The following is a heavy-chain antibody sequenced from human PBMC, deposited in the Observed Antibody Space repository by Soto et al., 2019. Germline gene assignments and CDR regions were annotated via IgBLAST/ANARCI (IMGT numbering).Heavy chain of an antibody. CDR1: GFTFGGFS. Sequence: PGGSLRLSCAASGFTFGGFSMNWVRQAPGKGLEWVSSVTSSPSSMFYADSVKGRFTISRDDAKDSLFLQMNSLRPDDTAVYCWARAAESGTSGYVLGYCGLGTLV. CDR2: VTSSPSSM. CDR3: ARAAESGTSGYVLGY. D-gene: IGHD1-1*01. V-gene: IGHV3-21*01. J-gene: IGHJ4*02.